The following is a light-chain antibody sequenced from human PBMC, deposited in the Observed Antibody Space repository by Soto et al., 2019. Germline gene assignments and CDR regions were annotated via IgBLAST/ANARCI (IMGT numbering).Light chain of an antibody. V-gene: IGKV1D-12*01. CDR1: QAISTW. Sequence: DIQMTQSPSSVSASVGDRVTITCRASQAISTWLAWYQQKPGKAPKLLIYAASNLQTGLPSRFSGSRSATEFTLHISSLQPEDFATYYCQQANSFPRTFGQGTKVEIK. J-gene: IGKJ1*01. CDR3: QQANSFPRT. CDR2: AAS.